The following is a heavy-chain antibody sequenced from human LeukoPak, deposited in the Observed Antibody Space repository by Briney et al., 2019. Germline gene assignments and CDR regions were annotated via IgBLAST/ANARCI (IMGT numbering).Heavy chain of an antibody. D-gene: IGHD6-19*01. CDR3: AKDSVAGRGDY. CDR1: GLPFKRCD. V-gene: IGHV3-23*01. CDR2: ISCSGGST. J-gene: IGHJ4*02. Sequence: QPGGSVRLPCAACGLPFKRCDMSWVRQAPGKGLEWVSAISCSGGSTYCADCLKGRLNISRDNSKNTLYLQMNSLRAEDTGVYDCAKDSVAGRGDYWGQGTLVTVSS.